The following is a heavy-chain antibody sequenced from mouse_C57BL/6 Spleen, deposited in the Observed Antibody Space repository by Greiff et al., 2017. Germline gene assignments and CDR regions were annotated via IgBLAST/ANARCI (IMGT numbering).Heavy chain of an antibody. CDR1: GFTFSDYG. CDR3: EISTVVAELYFDV. Sequence: EVKLQESGGGLVKPGGSLKLSCAASGFTFSDYGMHWVRQAPEKGLEWVAYISSGSSTIYYADTVQGRFTISRDNAKNTLFLQMTSLRSEDTAMYYCEISTVVAELYFDVWGTGTTVTVSS. J-gene: IGHJ1*03. V-gene: IGHV5-17*01. D-gene: IGHD1-1*01. CDR2: ISSGSSTI.